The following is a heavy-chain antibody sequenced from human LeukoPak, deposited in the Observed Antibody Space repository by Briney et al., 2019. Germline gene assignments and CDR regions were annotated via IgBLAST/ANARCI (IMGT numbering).Heavy chain of an antibody. CDR3: ARFDVGNYYYMDV. D-gene: IGHD1-26*01. CDR1: GFTFDDYG. J-gene: IGHJ6*03. CDR2: INWNGGST. Sequence: PGGSLRLSCAASGFTFDDYGMSWVRQAPGKGLEWVSGINWNGGSTGYADSVKGRFTISRDNAKNSLYLQMKSLRAEDTALYYCARFDVGNYYYMDVWGKGTTVTVSS. V-gene: IGHV3-20*04.